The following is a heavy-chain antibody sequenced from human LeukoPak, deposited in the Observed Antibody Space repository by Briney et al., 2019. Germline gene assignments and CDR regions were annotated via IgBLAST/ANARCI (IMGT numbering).Heavy chain of an antibody. CDR2: ISNSGGST. V-gene: IGHV3-23*01. CDR1: GFTFSSYA. Sequence: GGSLRLSCAASGFTFSSYAMNWVRQAPGKGLEWVPGISNSGGSTYYADSVKGRFTISRDNSKNTLYLQMNSLRAEDTAVYYCAKETSSSFDYWGQGTLVTVSS. J-gene: IGHJ4*02. D-gene: IGHD6-6*01. CDR3: AKETSSSFDY.